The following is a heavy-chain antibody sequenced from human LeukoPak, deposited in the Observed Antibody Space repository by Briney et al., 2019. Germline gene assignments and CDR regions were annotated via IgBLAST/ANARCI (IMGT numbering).Heavy chain of an antibody. V-gene: IGHV1-2*02. Sequence: ASVKVSCKASGYTFTGYYMHWVRQAPGQGLEWMGWINPNSGGTNYAQKFQGRVTMTRDTSISTAYMALSRLRSDDTAVYYCARDQEHSVSGGGWGQGTLVTVSS. CDR1: GYTFTGYY. CDR2: INPNSGGT. CDR3: ARDQEHSVSGGG. J-gene: IGHJ4*02. D-gene: IGHD6-6*01.